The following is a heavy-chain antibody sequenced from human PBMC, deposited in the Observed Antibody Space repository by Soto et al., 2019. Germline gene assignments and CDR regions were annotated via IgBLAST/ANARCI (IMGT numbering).Heavy chain of an antibody. CDR3: ARVRGYRLDY. CDR2: ISSSGSTI. J-gene: IGHJ4*02. Sequence: GGSLRLSCAASGFTFSSYEMNWVRQAPGKGLERVSYISSSGSTIYYADSVKGRFTISRDNAKNSLYLQMNSLRAEDTAVYYCARVRGYRLDYWGQGTLVTVSS. CDR1: GFTFSSYE. V-gene: IGHV3-48*03. D-gene: IGHD5-18*01.